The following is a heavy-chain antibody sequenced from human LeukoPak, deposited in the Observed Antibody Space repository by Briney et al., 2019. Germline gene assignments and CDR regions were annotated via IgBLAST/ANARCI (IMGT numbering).Heavy chain of an antibody. Sequence: ASVTVSCTASGYTFTSYDINWVRQAPGQGLEWMGWMNPNSGNTGYAQKFQGRVTMTRNTSISTAYMELSSLRSEDTAVYYCAREEGRLLWFGELTGGWFDPWGQGTLVTVSS. CDR3: AREEGRLLWFGELTGGWFDP. J-gene: IGHJ5*02. V-gene: IGHV1-8*01. CDR1: GYTFTSYD. D-gene: IGHD3-10*01. CDR2: MNPNSGNT.